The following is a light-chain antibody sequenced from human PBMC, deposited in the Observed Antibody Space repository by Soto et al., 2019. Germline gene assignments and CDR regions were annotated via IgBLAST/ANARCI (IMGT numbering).Light chain of an antibody. J-gene: IGLJ1*01. Sequence: SVLTQPASVSGSPGQSITISCTGTSSDVGSYNYVSWYQYHPGKVSKLMIYDVSSRPSGVSNRFSGSKSGNTASLTISGLQTEDEADYYCSSYTTSETRVFGTGTRSPS. CDR3: SSYTTSETRV. CDR2: DVS. V-gene: IGLV2-14*03. CDR1: SSDVGSYNY.